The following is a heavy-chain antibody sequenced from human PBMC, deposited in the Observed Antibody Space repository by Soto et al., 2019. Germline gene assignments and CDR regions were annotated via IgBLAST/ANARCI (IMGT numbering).Heavy chain of an antibody. CDR3: ARAKADTTLVVNPTYYFDY. D-gene: IGHD5-18*01. CDR2: IYHSGST. J-gene: IGHJ4*02. CDR1: GYSISSGYY. Sequence: SETLSLTCVVSGYSISSGYYCSWIRQPPGKGLEWIGNIYHSGSTYYNPSLKSRVTISVDTSKNQFSLKLLSVTAADTALYYCARAKADTTLVVNPTYYFDYWGQGTLVTVSS. V-gene: IGHV4-38-2*01.